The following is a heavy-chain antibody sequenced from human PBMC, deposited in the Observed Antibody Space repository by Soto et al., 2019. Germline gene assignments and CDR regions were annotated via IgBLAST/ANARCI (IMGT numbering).Heavy chain of an antibody. CDR2: INSDGSST. CDR1: GFTFSSYW. Sequence: HPGGSLRLSCAASGFTFSSYWMHWVRQAPGKGLVWVSRINSDGSSTSYADSVKGRFTISRDNAKNTLYLQMNSLRAEDTAVYYCAREDDFWSGYKLIGGMDVWGQGTTVTVSS. CDR3: AREDDFWSGYKLIGGMDV. D-gene: IGHD3-3*01. V-gene: IGHV3-74*01. J-gene: IGHJ6*02.